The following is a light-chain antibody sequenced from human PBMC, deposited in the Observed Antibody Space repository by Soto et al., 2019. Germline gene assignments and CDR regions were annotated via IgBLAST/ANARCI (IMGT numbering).Light chain of an antibody. Sequence: DIQMTQSQSSLSASVGDRVTITCRASQSISRYLNWYQQKPGKAPNLLIYVASSLQSEVPSRFSGSGSGTDFTLTITSLQPEDVATYYCQQSYGTPITFGQGTRLEIK. J-gene: IGKJ5*01. V-gene: IGKV1-39*01. CDR2: VAS. CDR3: QQSYGTPIT. CDR1: QSISRY.